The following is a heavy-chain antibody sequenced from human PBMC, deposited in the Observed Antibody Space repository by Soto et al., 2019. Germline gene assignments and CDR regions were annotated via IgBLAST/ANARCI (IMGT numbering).Heavy chain of an antibody. CDR3: ALISGGSPYYYAMDV. CDR2: IFSSDEK. D-gene: IGHD5-12*01. V-gene: IGHV2-26*01. J-gene: IGHJ6*02. CDR1: GFSLTNNKMG. Sequence: QVTLKESGPVLVKPTETLTLTCTVSGFSLTNNKMGVSWIRQPPGKALEWLANIFSSDEKSYSTSLKSRVTISQDTSKSQVVLKVTNMDPVDTATYYCALISGGSPYYYAMDVWGQGTTVTVSS.